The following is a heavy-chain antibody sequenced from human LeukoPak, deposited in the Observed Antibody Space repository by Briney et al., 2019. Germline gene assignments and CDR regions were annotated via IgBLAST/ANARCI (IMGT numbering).Heavy chain of an antibody. CDR2: FDPEDGET. CDR3: AKAAGFQLLFNNWFDP. D-gene: IGHD2-2*01. CDR1: GYTLTELS. Sequence: ASVKVSCKVSGYTLTELSMHWVRQAPGKGLEWMGGFDPEDGETIYAQKFQGRVTMTEDTSTDTAYMELSSLRSEDTAVYYCAKAAGFQLLFNNWFDPWGQGTLVTVSS. J-gene: IGHJ5*02. V-gene: IGHV1-24*01.